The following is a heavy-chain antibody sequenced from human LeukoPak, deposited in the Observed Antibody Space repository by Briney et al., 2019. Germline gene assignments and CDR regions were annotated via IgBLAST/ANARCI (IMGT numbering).Heavy chain of an antibody. D-gene: IGHD4-23*01. CDR3: AIAPTTVDYYYYYGMDV. V-gene: IGHV3-23*01. J-gene: IGHJ6*02. Sequence: GGSLRLSCAASGFTFSSHAMSWVRQAPGKGLEWVSAISGSGGSTYYADSVKGRFTISRDNSKNTLYLQMNSLRAEDTAVYYCAIAPTTVDYYYYYGMDVWGQGTTVTVSS. CDR1: GFTFSSHA. CDR2: ISGSGGST.